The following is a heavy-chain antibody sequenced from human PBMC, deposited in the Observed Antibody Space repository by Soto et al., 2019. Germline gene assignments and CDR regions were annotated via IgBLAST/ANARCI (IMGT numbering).Heavy chain of an antibody. CDR3: ARVGYDFWSGYYIFDY. Sequence: SETLSLTCTVSGGSISSYDWSWIRQPPGKGLEWIGYIYYSGSTNYNPSLKSRVTISVDTSKNQFSLKLSSVTAADTAVYYCARVGYDFWSGYYIFDYWGQGTLVTVSS. CDR1: GGSISSYD. V-gene: IGHV4-59*01. CDR2: IYYSGST. J-gene: IGHJ4*02. D-gene: IGHD3-3*01.